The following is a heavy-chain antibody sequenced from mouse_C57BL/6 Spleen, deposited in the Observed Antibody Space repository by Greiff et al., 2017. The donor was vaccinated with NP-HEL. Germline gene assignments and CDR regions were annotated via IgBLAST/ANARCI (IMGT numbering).Heavy chain of an antibody. V-gene: IGHV5-17*01. Sequence: EVQLVESGGGLVKPGGSLKLSCAASGFTFSDYGMHWVRQAPEKGLEWVAYISSGSSTIYYADTVKGRFTISRDNAKNTLFLQMTSLRSEDTAMYYCAREVVATPFAYWGQGTLVTVSA. CDR1: GFTFSDYG. J-gene: IGHJ3*01. CDR2: ISSGSSTI. D-gene: IGHD1-1*01. CDR3: AREVVATPFAY.